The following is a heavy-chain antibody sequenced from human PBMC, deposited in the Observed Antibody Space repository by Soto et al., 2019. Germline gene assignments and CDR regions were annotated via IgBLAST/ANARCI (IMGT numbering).Heavy chain of an antibody. CDR2: IIPTLGTP. D-gene: IGHD3-3*01. CDR3: ARAAFRSGYYGYYYGMDV. Sequence: QVQLVQSGAEVKKPGSSVKVSCKASGGTFSTHAISWVRQAPGQGLEWLVGIIPTLGTPNYAQKFQGRVTVTADEYTSTAYMELSRLTSEDTAVYYCARAAFRSGYYGYYYGMDVWGQGTAVNV. J-gene: IGHJ6*02. V-gene: IGHV1-69*01. CDR1: GGTFSTHA.